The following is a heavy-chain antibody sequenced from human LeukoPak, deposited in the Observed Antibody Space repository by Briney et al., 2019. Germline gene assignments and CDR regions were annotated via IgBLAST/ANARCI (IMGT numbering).Heavy chain of an antibody. D-gene: IGHD6-13*01. CDR1: GGSISSSSYY. CDR3: ARSYWDSSNFDY. CDR2: IYYSGST. J-gene: IGHJ4*02. Sequence: SETLSLTCTVSGGSISSSSYYWGWIRQPPGKGLEWIGSIYYSGSTYYNPSLKSRVTISVDTSKNQFSLKLSSVTAADTAVYYCARSYWDSSNFDYRGQGTLVTVSS. V-gene: IGHV4-39*01.